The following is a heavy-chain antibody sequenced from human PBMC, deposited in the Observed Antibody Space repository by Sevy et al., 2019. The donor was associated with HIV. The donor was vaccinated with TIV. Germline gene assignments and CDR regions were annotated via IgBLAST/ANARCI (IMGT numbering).Heavy chain of an antibody. CDR3: AKEGQGEYYDSSGSFDY. V-gene: IGHV3-23*01. J-gene: IGHJ4*02. CDR1: GFTFSSYA. CDR2: ISGSGRIT. Sequence: GGSLRLSCAASGFTFSSYAMSWVRQAPGKGLEWVSAISGSGRITYYADSVKGRFTISRDNSKNTLYLQMNSRRAEDPAVYYCAKEGQGEYYDSSGSFDYWGQGTLVTVSS. D-gene: IGHD3-22*01.